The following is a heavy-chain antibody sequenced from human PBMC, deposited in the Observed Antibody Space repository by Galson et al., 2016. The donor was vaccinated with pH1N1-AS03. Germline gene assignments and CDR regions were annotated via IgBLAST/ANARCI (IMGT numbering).Heavy chain of an antibody. CDR1: GGSFSTYS. J-gene: IGHJ4*02. CDR3: ARGYCSTMSCQWGFDH. V-gene: IGHV4-4*07. CDR2: IYASGSS. D-gene: IGHD2-2*01. Sequence: ETLSLTCNVSGGSFSTYSWSWIRQPAGKGLEWFGRIYASGSSNYNPSLKSRVTTSLDKSKNQFSLKLSSVTAADTAVYYCARGYCSTMSCQWGFDHWGQGTLVTVSS.